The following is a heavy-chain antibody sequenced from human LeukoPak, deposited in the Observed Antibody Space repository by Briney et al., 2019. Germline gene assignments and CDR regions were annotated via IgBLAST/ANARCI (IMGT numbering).Heavy chain of an antibody. D-gene: IGHD5-18*01. CDR1: GFTFSNYN. J-gene: IGHJ4*02. V-gene: IGHV3-48*02. CDR3: VRDHSYAFDY. Sequence: GGSLRLSCAASGFTFSNYNMNWVRQAPGKGLEWVSYITTSSSIIRYAESVKGRFTISRDNAKNSLFLQMNSLRDEDTAVYYCVRDHSYAFDYWGQGSLVTVSS. CDR2: ITTSSSII.